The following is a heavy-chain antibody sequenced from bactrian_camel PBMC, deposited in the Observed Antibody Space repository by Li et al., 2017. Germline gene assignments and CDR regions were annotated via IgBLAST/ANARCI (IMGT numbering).Heavy chain of an antibody. CDR1: GFAFSKYS. CDR3: VAGDKFYSGGYCGGSPY. Sequence: VQLVESGGDLVPPGGSLRLSCTASGFAFSKYSMIWARQAPGKGLEWVSAINPDAGVAYYVVSVKGRFTISRDNAKNTLYLQMNSLKTEDTAIYYCVAGDKFYSGGYCGGSPYWGQGTQVTVS. V-gene: IGHV3S31*01. J-gene: IGHJ4*01. CDR2: INPDAGVA. D-gene: IGHD2*01.